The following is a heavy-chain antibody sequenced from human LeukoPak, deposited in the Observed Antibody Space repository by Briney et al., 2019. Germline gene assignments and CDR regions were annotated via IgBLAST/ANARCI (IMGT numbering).Heavy chain of an antibody. D-gene: IGHD5-18*01. V-gene: IGHV3-30*02. CDR2: IRYDGTNK. CDR3: AKGVRGYNYGSFDY. Sequence: PGGSLRLSCAASGFTFSSYGMHWVRQAPGKGLEWVAFIRYDGTNKYYADSVKGRFTISRDNSKNTLYVQMNSLRDEDTAVYYCAKGVRGYNYGSFDYWGQGTLVTVSS. J-gene: IGHJ4*02. CDR1: GFTFSSYG.